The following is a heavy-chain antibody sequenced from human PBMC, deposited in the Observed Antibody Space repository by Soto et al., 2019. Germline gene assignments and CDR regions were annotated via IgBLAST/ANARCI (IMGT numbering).Heavy chain of an antibody. V-gene: IGHV1-69*13. Sequence: SVKVSCKASGGTSSSYAISWVRQAPGQGLEWMGGIIPIFGTANYAQKFQGRVTITADESTSTAYMELSSLRSEDTAVYYCARDNRIAVAEYYFDYWGQGTLVTVSS. CDR1: GGTSSSYA. D-gene: IGHD6-19*01. CDR3: ARDNRIAVAEYYFDY. CDR2: IIPIFGTA. J-gene: IGHJ4*02.